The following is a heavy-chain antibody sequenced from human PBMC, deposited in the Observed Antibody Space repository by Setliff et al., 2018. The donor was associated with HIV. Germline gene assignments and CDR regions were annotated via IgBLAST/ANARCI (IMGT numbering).Heavy chain of an antibody. CDR2: ISAYIGDT. V-gene: IGHV1-18*01. J-gene: IGHJ4*02. D-gene: IGHD3-22*01. CDR3: ARAVGGSNYFDYSGYQDF. CDR1: GYPFGSYG. Sequence: GASVKVSCKTSGYPFGSYGISWVRQAPGQGLEWMGWISAYIGDTKYAQRFQGRVTMTTDPSTPTAYMELRSLKSEDTAVYYCARAVGGSNYFDYSGYQDFWGQGTRVTVS.